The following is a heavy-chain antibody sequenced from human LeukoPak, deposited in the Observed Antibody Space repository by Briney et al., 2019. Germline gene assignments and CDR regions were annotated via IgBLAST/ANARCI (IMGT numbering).Heavy chain of an antibody. CDR3: ARAVKIDY. CDR1: GFIFSTNW. V-gene: IGHV3-7*01. CDR2: IKQDGSEK. J-gene: IGHJ4*02. Sequence: PGGSLRLSCGASGFIFSTNWMSWVRQAPGKGLEWVANIKQDGSEKYYVDSVKGRFTISRDNAKNSLYLQMNSLRAEDTAVYYCARAVKIDYWGQGTLVTVSS.